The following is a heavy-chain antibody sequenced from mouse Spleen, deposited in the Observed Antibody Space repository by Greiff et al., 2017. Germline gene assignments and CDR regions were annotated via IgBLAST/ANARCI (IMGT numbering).Heavy chain of an antibody. D-gene: IGHD4-1*01. Sequence: EVKLMESGGGLVQPGGSMKLSCVASGFTFSNYWMNWVRQSPEKGLEWVAQIRLKSDNYATHYAESVKGRFTISRDDSKSSVYLQMNNLRAEDTGIYYCSQTGTLHYFDYWGQGTTLTVSS. J-gene: IGHJ2*01. V-gene: IGHV6-3*01. CDR1: GFTFSNYW. CDR3: SQTGTLHYFDY. CDR2: IRLKSDNYAT.